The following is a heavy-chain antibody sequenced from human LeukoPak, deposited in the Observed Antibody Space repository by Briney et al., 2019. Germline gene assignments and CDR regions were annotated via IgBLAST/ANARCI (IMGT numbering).Heavy chain of an antibody. J-gene: IGHJ4*02. V-gene: IGHV1-2*02. CDR1: GYTFTSYY. CDR2: INPNSGGT. D-gene: IGHD6-13*01. CDR3: ARVLKYSSSPETIAAAGVDY. Sequence: ASVKVSCKASGYTFTSYYMHWVRQAPGQGLEWMGWINPNSGGTNYAQKFQGRVTMTRDTSISTAYMELSRLRSDDAAVYYCARVLKYSSSPETIAAAGVDYWGQGTLVTVSS.